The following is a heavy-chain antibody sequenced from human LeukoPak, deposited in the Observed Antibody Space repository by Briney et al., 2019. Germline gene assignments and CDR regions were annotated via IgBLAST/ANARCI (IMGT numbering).Heavy chain of an antibody. D-gene: IGHD6-19*01. Sequence: PGGSLRLSCAASGFTFDDYAMHWVRQAPGKGLEWVSGISWNSGSIGYADSVKGRFTISRDNAKNSLYLQMNSLRTEDTALYYCAKDRAVAPSRFDYWGQGTLVTVSS. CDR1: GFTFDDYA. CDR3: AKDRAVAPSRFDY. V-gene: IGHV3-9*01. J-gene: IGHJ4*02. CDR2: ISWNSGSI.